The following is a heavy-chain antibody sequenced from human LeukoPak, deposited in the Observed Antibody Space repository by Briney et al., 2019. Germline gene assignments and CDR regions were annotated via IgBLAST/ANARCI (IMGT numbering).Heavy chain of an antibody. V-gene: IGHV3-48*01. CDR3: ARGMLLSVFDY. CDR1: GFTFSSYA. D-gene: IGHD2-15*01. Sequence: GGSLRLSCAASGFTFSSYAMSWVRQAPGKGLEWVSYISSSSSTIYYADSVKGRFTISRDNAKNSLYLQMNSLRAEDTAVYYCARGMLLSVFDYWGQGTLVTVSS. J-gene: IGHJ4*02. CDR2: ISSSSSTI.